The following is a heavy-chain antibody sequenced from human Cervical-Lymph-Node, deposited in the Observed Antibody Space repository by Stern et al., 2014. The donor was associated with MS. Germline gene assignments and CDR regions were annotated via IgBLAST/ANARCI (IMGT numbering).Heavy chain of an antibody. J-gene: IGHJ5*02. D-gene: IGHD6-13*01. Sequence: VQLVESGPGLVKPSGTLSLTCAVSGGSISSSNWWSWVRQPPGKGLEWIGEIYHRGRTNYKPSLQSRVTISVDKSKNQFSLKLTSVTAADTAVYYCASVQQQLVPWFDPWGQGTLVTVSS. CDR2: IYHRGRT. V-gene: IGHV4-4*02. CDR3: ASVQQQLVPWFDP. CDR1: GGSISSSNW.